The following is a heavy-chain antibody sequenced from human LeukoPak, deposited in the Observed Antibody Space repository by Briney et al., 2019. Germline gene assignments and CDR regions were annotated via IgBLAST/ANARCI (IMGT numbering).Heavy chain of an antibody. D-gene: IGHD3-10*01. CDR1: GGTFSSYA. V-gene: IGHV1-69*04. CDR3: ARSRDYGSGTDY. CDR2: IIPIFGIA. Sequence: GASVKVSRKASGGTFSSYAISWVRQAPGQGLEWMGRIIPIFGIANYAQKFQGRVTITADKSMSTAYMKLSSLRSEDTAVYYCARSRDYGSGTDYWGQGTLVTVSS. J-gene: IGHJ4*02.